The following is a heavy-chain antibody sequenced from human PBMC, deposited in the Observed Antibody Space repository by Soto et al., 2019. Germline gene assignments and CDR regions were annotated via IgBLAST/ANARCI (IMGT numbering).Heavy chain of an antibody. D-gene: IGHD6-13*01. V-gene: IGHV3-23*01. Sequence: GGSLRLSCAASGFTFSSYAMSWVRQAPGKGLEWVSAISGSGGSTYYADSVKGRFTISRVNSKNTLYLQMNSLRAEDTAVYYCAKTPLRIAAAGTSIDYWGQGPLVTVSS. CDR3: AKTPLRIAAAGTSIDY. CDR2: ISGSGGST. J-gene: IGHJ4*02. CDR1: GFTFSSYA.